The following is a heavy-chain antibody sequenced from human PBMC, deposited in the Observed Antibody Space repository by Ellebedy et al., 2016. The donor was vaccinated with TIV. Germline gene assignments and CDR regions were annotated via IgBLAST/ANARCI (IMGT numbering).Heavy chain of an antibody. Sequence: SGPTLVXPTQTLTLTCTFSGFSLSTSGVGVGWIRQPPGKALEWLALIYWNDDKRYSPSLKSRLTITKDTSKNQVVLTMTNMDPVDTATYYCALRILTGYYDYWGQGTLVTVSS. D-gene: IGHD3-9*01. CDR2: IYWNDDK. J-gene: IGHJ4*02. V-gene: IGHV2-5*01. CDR3: ALRILTGYYDY. CDR1: GFSLSTSGVG.